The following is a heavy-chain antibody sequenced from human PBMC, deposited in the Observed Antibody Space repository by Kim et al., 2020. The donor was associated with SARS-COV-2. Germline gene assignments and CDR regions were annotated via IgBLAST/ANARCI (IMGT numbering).Heavy chain of an antibody. CDR1: GYSFTSYW. CDR2: IYPVDSDT. J-gene: IGHJ4*02. Sequence: GESLKISCKGSGYSFTSYWIGWVRQMPGKGLEWMGIIYPVDSDTRYSPSFQGQVTISADKSISTAYLQWSSLNASDTAMYYCARQYGYSSSWYYFDYWGQGTLVTVSS. CDR3: ARQYGYSSSWYYFDY. D-gene: IGHD6-13*01. V-gene: IGHV5-51*01.